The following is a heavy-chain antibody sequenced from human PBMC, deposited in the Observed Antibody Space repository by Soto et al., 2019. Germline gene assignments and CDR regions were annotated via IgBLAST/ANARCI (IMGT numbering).Heavy chain of an antibody. CDR3: SRDYGDYGESGYFDY. D-gene: IGHD4-17*01. J-gene: IGHJ4*02. V-gene: IGHV1-18*01. CDR1: GYTFTSYG. Sequence: QVQLVQSGAEVKKPGASVKVSCKASGYTFTSYGISWVRQAPGQGLEWMGWISAYNGNTNYAQKLQGRDTMTTDPATSTAYMELRSLRSDYTAVYYCSRDYGDYGESGYFDYWGQGPLVTVSS. CDR2: ISAYNGNT.